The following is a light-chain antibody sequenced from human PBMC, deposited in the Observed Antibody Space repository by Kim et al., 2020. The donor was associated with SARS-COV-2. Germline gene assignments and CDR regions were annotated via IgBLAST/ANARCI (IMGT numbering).Light chain of an antibody. CDR2: GNK. Sequence: GQRVTIPCNGNSSNIRAGYHVHWYQQLPGTAPQLLIYGNKNRPSGVPDRFSGSQSGTSASLAITGLQAADEADYYCQSFDSSLREVFGGGTQLTVL. CDR3: QSFDSSLREV. V-gene: IGLV1-40*01. J-gene: IGLJ2*01. CDR1: SSNIRAGYH.